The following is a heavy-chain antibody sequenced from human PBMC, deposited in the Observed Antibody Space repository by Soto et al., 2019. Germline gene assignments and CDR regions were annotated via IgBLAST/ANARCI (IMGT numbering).Heavy chain of an antibody. CDR3: AKERWPQWFGEPQIWFGP. V-gene: IGHV3-30*18. CDR1: GFTFSSYG. D-gene: IGHD3-10*01. CDR2: ISYDGSNK. Sequence: PGGSLRLSCAACGFTFSSYGMHWVCQAPGKGLEWVSVISYDGSNKYYADSVKGRFTISRDNSKNTLYLQRNSLRAEDTAVYYCAKERWPQWFGEPQIWFGPSGQATLVTVSS. J-gene: IGHJ5*02.